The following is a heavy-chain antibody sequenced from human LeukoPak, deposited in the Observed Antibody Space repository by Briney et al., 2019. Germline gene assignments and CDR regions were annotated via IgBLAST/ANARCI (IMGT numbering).Heavy chain of an antibody. V-gene: IGHV3-9*01. CDR2: ISWNSGSV. CDR1: GFTFNNYA. D-gene: IGHD3-10*01. CDR3: AKWVLWFGELTPPVTFDY. Sequence: GGSLRLSCVASGFTFNNYAMTWVRQAPGKGLEWVSGISWNSGSVGYADSVKGRFTISRDNAKNSLYLQMNSLRAEDTAVYYCAKWVLWFGELTPPVTFDYWGQGTLVTVSS. J-gene: IGHJ4*02.